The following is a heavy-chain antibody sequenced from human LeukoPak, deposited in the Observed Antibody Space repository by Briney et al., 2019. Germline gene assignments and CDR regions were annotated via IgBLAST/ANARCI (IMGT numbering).Heavy chain of an antibody. D-gene: IGHD6-19*01. J-gene: IGHJ5*02. CDR3: ARRHSRGSGWSHNWFDP. V-gene: IGHV4-39*01. Sequence: SETLSLTCTVSGGSISSSSYYWGWIRQPPGKGLEWIGSIYYSGSTYYNPSLKSRVTISVDTSKNQFSLKLSSVTAADTAVYYCARRHSRGSGWSHNWFDPWGQGTLVTVSS. CDR2: IYYSGST. CDR1: GGSISSSSYY.